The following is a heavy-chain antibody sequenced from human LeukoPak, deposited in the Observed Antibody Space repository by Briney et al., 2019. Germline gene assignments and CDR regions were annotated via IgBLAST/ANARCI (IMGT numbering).Heavy chain of an antibody. CDR1: GFTFSSYS. CDR3: AKVNGDDYVWGSYRYALDY. D-gene: IGHD3-16*02. CDR2: ISSSSSYI. Sequence: GGSLRLSCAASGFTFSSYSMTWVRQAPGKGLEWVSSISSSSSYIYYADSVKGRFTISRDNAKNSLYLQMNSLRAEDTAVYYCAKVNGDDYVWGSYRYALDYWGQGTLVTVSS. V-gene: IGHV3-21*04. J-gene: IGHJ4*02.